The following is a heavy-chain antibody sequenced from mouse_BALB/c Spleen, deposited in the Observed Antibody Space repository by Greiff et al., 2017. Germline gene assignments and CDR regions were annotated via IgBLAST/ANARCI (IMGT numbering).Heavy chain of an antibody. CDR1: GYSITSGYY. V-gene: IGHV3-6*02. Sequence: ESGPGLVKPSQSLSLTCSVTGYSITSGYYWNWIRQFPGNKLEWMGYISYDGSNNYNPSLKNRISITRDTSKNQFFLKLNSVTTEDTATYYCAREDDGYYDAMDYWGQGTSVTVSS. D-gene: IGHD2-3*01. J-gene: IGHJ4*01. CDR2: ISYDGSN. CDR3: AREDDGYYDAMDY.